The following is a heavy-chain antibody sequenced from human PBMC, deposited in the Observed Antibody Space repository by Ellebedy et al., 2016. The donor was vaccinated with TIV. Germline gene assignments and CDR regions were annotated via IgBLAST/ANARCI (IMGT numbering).Heavy chain of an antibody. CDR2: TYYRSKWYN. J-gene: IGHJ4*02. Sequence: SQTLSLTCXISGDSVSSNSVCWNWIRQSPSRGLEWLGRTYYRSKWYNDYAVSVRSRITINPDTSKNQFSLQLNSVTPEDTAVYYCARDRGLIFDYWGQGAPVTVSS. CDR3: ARDRGLIFDY. V-gene: IGHV6-1*01. CDR1: GDSVSSNSVC. D-gene: IGHD1-26*01.